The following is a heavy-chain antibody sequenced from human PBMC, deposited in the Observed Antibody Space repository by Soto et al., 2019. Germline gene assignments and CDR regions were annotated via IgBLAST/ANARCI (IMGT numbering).Heavy chain of an antibody. Sequence: GGSRRLSCAASGFTFSSDGIHWVRHAPGKGLGWGACISYEGSTKYYADSVKGRFTISRDNSKNTLYLQMNSLRAEDTAVYYCASLSSSSALDYWGQGTLVTVSS. CDR2: ISYEGSTK. D-gene: IGHD6-6*01. CDR1: GFTFSSDG. CDR3: ASLSSSSALDY. V-gene: IGHV3-30-3*01. J-gene: IGHJ4*02.